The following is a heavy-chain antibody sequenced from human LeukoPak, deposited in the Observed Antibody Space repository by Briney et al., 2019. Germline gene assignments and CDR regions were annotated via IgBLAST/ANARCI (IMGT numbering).Heavy chain of an antibody. D-gene: IGHD3-10*01. J-gene: IGHJ5*02. CDR1: GYIFTRYG. V-gene: IGHV1-18*01. Sequence: ASVEVSCKASGYIFTRYGITWVRQAPGQGLEWMGWISVSDGNTNYAQKFQGRVTMTTDISTTTAYMELRSLRSDDTAVYYCARSYGSGSYLEVDPWGQGTLVTVSS. CDR3: ARSYGSGSYLEVDP. CDR2: ISVSDGNT.